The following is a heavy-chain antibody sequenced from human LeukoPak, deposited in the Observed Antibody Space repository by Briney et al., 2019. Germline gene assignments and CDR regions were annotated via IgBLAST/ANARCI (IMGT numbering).Heavy chain of an antibody. V-gene: IGHV1-46*01. D-gene: IGHD2-2*01. J-gene: IGHJ4*02. CDR2: INPSGGST. CDR3: AGGGDIVVVPAASRFDY. CDR1: GYTFTSYY. Sequence: GASVKVSCKASGYTFTSYYMHWVRQAPGQGLEWMGIINPSGGSTSYAQKFQGRVTMTRDTSTSTVYMELSSLRSEDTAVYYCAGGGDIVVVPAASRFDYWGQGTLVTVSS.